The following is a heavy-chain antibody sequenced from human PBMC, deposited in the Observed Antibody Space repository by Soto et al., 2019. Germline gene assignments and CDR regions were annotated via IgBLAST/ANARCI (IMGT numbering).Heavy chain of an antibody. D-gene: IGHD3-3*01. V-gene: IGHV3-21*01. Sequence: PGGSLRLSXAASGFTFSSYSMNWVRQAPGKGLEWVSSISSSSSYIYYADSVKGRFTISRDNAKNSLYLQMNSLRAEDTAVYYCARHLNYDFWSGYYFDYWGQGTLVTVSS. CDR2: ISSSSSYI. J-gene: IGHJ4*02. CDR3: ARHLNYDFWSGYYFDY. CDR1: GFTFSSYS.